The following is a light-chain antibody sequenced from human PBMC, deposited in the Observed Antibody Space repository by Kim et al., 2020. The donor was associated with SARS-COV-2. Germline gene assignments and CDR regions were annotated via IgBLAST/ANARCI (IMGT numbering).Light chain of an antibody. CDR1: SLRTYY. CDR2: GKN. V-gene: IGLV3-19*01. Sequence: VAWGQTVRITCKGDSLRTYYTTWFQQKPGQAPIVVFYGKNNRPSGIPDRFSGSSSGNTASLTITATQAGDEADYYCNSRDNNDNVLFGGGTQLTVL. CDR3: NSRDNNDNVL. J-gene: IGLJ2*01.